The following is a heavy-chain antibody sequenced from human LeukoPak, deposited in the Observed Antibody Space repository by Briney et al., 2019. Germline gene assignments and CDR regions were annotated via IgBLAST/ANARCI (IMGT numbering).Heavy chain of an antibody. D-gene: IGHD2-15*01. CDR3: SRLRRALFYFDY. CDR1: GGSISNNDYF. V-gene: IGHV4-39*01. Sequence: SETLSLTCTVSGGSISNNDYFWGWIRQPPGKGLEWIASIHYSGSTYYNPSLKNRVTISVDTSANQFSLKVNYVTAADTAVYYCSRLRRALFYFDYWGQGTLVTVSS. J-gene: IGHJ4*02. CDR2: IHYSGST.